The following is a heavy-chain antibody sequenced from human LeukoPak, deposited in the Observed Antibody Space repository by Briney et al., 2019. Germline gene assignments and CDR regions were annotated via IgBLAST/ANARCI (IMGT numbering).Heavy chain of an antibody. CDR2: IYSGGST. D-gene: IGHD6-25*01. CDR3: AKDRAAVDY. V-gene: IGHV3-66*01. J-gene: IGHJ4*02. Sequence: GGSLRLSCAASGFTVSSNYMSWVRQAPGKGLEWVSVIYSGGSTYYADSVKGRFTISRDNSRNMVYLQMNSLRAEDTAVYYCAKDRAAVDYWGQGTLVTVSS. CDR1: GFTVSSNY.